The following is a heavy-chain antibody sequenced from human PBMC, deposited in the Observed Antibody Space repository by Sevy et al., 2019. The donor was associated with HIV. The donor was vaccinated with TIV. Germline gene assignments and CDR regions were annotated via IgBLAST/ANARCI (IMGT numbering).Heavy chain of an antibody. D-gene: IGHD5-12*01. J-gene: IGHJ6*02. CDR1: GDTFVNYT. CDR3: ARSNPDGYNYSYYYGMDV. CDR2: IIPVFGSA. Sequence: ASVKVSCKASGDTFVNYTIAWVRQAPGQGLEWMGGIIPVFGSANSAQKFQDRVTITADVSTSTAYMELRSLTSEDTAVYYCARSNPDGYNYSYYYGMDVWGQGTTVTVSS. V-gene: IGHV1-69*13.